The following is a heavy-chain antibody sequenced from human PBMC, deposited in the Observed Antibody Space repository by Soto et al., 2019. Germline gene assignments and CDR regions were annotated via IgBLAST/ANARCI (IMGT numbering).Heavy chain of an antibody. CDR3: ARDAIAMVRGTNNWFDP. J-gene: IGHJ5*02. V-gene: IGHV3-23*01. Sequence: EVQLLESGGGLVQPGGSLRVSCAASGFTFSNHAMSWVRQAPGKGLEWVSAISGNGISTYYADSVRGRFTISRDNSKNTLYLQMNRLRADDTAVYYCARDAIAMVRGTNNWFDPWGQGTLVTVST. CDR2: ISGNGIST. D-gene: IGHD3-10*01. CDR1: GFTFSNHA.